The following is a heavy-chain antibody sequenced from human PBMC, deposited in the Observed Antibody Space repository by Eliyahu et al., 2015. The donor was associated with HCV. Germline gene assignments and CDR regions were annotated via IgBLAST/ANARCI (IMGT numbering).Heavy chain of an antibody. V-gene: IGHV1-46*01. J-gene: IGHJ5*02. D-gene: IGHD3-16*02. CDR3: ARPASPIWEIPFGGVIVHNWFDP. CDR2: INPSDGTT. CDR1: GYTFTSYA. Sequence: QVHLVQSGAEVKEPGASVMMSCKASGYTFTSYAIHWVRQAPGQGLEWMGSINPSDGTTAYAEKFQDRVTVTRDMSTNTVTMDLSGLRSEDTAVYYCARPASPIWEIPFGGVIVHNWFDPWGQGTLVTVSS.